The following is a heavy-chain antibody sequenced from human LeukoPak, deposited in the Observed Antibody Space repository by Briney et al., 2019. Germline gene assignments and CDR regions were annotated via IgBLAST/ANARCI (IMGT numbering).Heavy chain of an antibody. Sequence: SETLSLTCTVSGGSIRSGDYYWSWIRQPPGKGLEWIGYIYYDESTYYNPSLKSRITISVDTSKNQFSLRLRSVTAADTAVYYCADLAGETEAFHVWGQGTMVTVSS. CDR2: IYYDEST. D-gene: IGHD6-25*01. J-gene: IGHJ3*01. CDR3: ADLAGETEAFHV. CDR1: GGSIRSGDYY. V-gene: IGHV4-30-4*01.